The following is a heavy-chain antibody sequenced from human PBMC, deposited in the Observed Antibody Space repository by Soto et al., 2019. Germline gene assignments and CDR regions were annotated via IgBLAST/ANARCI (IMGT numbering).Heavy chain of an antibody. CDR1: GGSISSYY. J-gene: IGHJ6*03. Sequence: SETLSLTCTVSGGSISSYYWSWIRQPPGKGLEWIGYIYYSGSTNYNPSLKSRVTISVDTSKNQFSLKLSSVTAADTAVYYCARHPPRGYYYMDVRGKGTTVTVSS. D-gene: IGHD3-10*01. CDR2: IYYSGST. CDR3: ARHPPRGYYYMDV. V-gene: IGHV4-59*08.